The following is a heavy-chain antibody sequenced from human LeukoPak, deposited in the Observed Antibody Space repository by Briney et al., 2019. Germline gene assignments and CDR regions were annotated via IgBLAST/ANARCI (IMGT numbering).Heavy chain of an antibody. CDR2: IYYSGST. CDR1: GGSISSYY. V-gene: IGHV4-59*01. J-gene: IGHJ4*02. CDR3: ARGGYYGSGSYYNEDY. Sequence: PSETLSLTCTVSGGSISSYYWSWIRQPSGKGLEWIGYIYYSGSTNYNPSLKSRVTISVDTSKNQFSLKLSSVTAADTAVYYCARGGYYGSGSYYNEDYWGQGTLVTVSS. D-gene: IGHD3-10*01.